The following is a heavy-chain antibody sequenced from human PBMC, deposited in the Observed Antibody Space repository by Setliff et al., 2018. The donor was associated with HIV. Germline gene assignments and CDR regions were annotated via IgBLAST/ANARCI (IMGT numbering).Heavy chain of an antibody. CDR2: VYPDDSDS. CDR1: GYNFASHW. V-gene: IGHV5-51*01. CDR3: AKHGFERKSPYNWFDS. Sequence: GESLKISCRGSGYNFASHWIAWVRQMPGKGLEWMGIVYPDDSDSRYSPSFQGQVTISADKSINTAYLRWRSLRASDTAIYFCAKHGFERKSPYNWFDSWGQGTLVTVSS. D-gene: IGHD3-16*01. J-gene: IGHJ5*01.